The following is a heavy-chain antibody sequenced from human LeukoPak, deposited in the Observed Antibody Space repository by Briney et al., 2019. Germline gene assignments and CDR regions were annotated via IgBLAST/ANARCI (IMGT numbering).Heavy chain of an antibody. CDR3: VRDLRTYYAFDS. Sequence: PGGSLRLSCAASGFTFDDYGINWVRQGPGKGLEWVSGINWDGSSTGYADSVRGRFTISRDNAKSTLYLQMNSLRPEDTALYYCVRDLRTYYAFDSWGQGTLVTVSS. J-gene: IGHJ4*02. D-gene: IGHD1-26*01. CDR2: INWDGSST. CDR1: GFTFDDYG. V-gene: IGHV3-20*04.